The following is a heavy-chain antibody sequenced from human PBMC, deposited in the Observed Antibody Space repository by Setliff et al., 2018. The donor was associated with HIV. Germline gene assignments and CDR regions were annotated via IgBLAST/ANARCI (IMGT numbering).Heavy chain of an antibody. CDR1: GGSFNGYY. D-gene: IGHD6-19*01. Sequence: SETLSLTCAVYGGSFNGYYWSWIRQPPGKGLEWIGEVTHSGRTNYNPSLESRVTTSVDTSKKQFSLRLTSVTAADTAVYYCARGVRDNSGWSSYYFDYWGQGTLVTVSS. CDR2: VTHSGRT. J-gene: IGHJ4*02. CDR3: ARGVRDNSGWSSYYFDY. V-gene: IGHV4-34*01.